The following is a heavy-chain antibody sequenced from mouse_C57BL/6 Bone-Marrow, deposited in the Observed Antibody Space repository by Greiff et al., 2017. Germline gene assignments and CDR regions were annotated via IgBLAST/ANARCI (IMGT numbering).Heavy chain of an antibody. D-gene: IGHD1-1*01. Sequence: EVQLQQPGTELVKPGASVKLSCKASGYTFTSYWMHWVKQRPGQGLEWIGYIYLGNGYTEYNEKFKGKATLTSDTSSSTAYMQLSSLTSEDSAIYFCAITTVWEFDYGGQGTTLTVTA. CDR1: GYTFTSYW. V-gene: IGHV1-58*01. CDR3: AITTVWEFDY. CDR2: IYLGNGYT. J-gene: IGHJ2*01.